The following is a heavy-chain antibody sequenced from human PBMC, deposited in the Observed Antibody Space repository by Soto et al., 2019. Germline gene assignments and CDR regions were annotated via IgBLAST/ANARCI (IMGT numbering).Heavy chain of an antibody. CDR1: GFTFSSHW. CDR2: IKQDGSEK. D-gene: IGHD3-22*01. V-gene: IGHV3-7*03. CDR3: ASRPADRNYDGVFDF. Sequence: PGGSLRLSCVGSGFTFSSHWMTWVRQAPGKALEWVANIKQDGSEKYHVDSVKGRFTISRDNAKNSVFLQMNSLRAEDTAVYYCASRPADRNYDGVFDFWGPGTLVTVSS. J-gene: IGHJ4*02.